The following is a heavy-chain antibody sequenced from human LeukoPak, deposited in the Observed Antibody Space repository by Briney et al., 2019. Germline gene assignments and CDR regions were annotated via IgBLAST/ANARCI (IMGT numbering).Heavy chain of an antibody. J-gene: IGHJ3*02. V-gene: IGHV3-30-3*01. Sequence: GGSLRLSCAASGFTFSSYAMHWVRQAPGKGLEWVAVISYDGSNKYYADSVKGRFTISRDNAKNSLYLQMNSLRAEDTAVYYCARDFMGSSSWYPGGAFDIWGQGTMVTVSS. CDR3: ARDFMGSSSWYPGGAFDI. D-gene: IGHD6-13*01. CDR2: ISYDGSNK. CDR1: GFTFSSYA.